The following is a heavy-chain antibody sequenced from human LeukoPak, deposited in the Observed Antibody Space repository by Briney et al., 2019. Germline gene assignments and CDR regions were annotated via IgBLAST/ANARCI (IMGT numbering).Heavy chain of an antibody. J-gene: IGHJ3*02. CDR2: IYHSGST. CDR1: GGSISSYY. Sequence: SETLSLTCTVSGGSISSYYWSWIRQPPGKGLEWIACIYHSGSTNYNPSLKSRVTISVDTSKNQFSLKLSSVTAADTAVYYCAREMAGSSWYWDAFDIWGQGTMVTVSS. D-gene: IGHD6-13*01. CDR3: AREMAGSSWYWDAFDI. V-gene: IGHV4-59*01.